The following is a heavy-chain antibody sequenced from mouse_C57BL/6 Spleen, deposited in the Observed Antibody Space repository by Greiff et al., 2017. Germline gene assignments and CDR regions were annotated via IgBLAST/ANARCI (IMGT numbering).Heavy chain of an antibody. Sequence: DVKLVESGGGLVKPGGSLKLSCAASGFTFSSYAMSWVRQTPEKRLEWVATIRDGGSYTYYPDNVTGRFTISRDNAKNNLYLQMSHLKSEDTAMXYCARDGDYYGSSSAWVAYWGQGTLVTVSA. CDR1: GFTFSSYA. CDR2: IRDGGSYT. V-gene: IGHV5-4*01. J-gene: IGHJ3*01. D-gene: IGHD1-1*01. CDR3: ARDGDYYGSSSAWVAY.